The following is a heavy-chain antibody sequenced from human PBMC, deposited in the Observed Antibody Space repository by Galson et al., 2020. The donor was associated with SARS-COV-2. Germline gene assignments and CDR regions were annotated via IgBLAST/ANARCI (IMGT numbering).Heavy chain of an antibody. CDR2: IYYSGST. D-gene: IGHD2-2*01. J-gene: IGHJ4*02. Sequence: SETLSLTCTVSGGSISSSSYYWGWIRQPPGKGLEWIGSIYYSGSTYYNPSLKSRVTISVDTSKNQFSLKLSSVTAADTAVYYCAREGRGTPAGYYWGQGTLVTVSS. CDR1: GGSISSSSYY. CDR3: AREGRGTPAGYY. V-gene: IGHV4-39*07.